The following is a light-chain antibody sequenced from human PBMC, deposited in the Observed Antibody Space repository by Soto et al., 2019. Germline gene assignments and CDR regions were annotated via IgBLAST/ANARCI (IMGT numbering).Light chain of an antibody. Sequence: QSALTQPASVSGSPGQSMTISCTGTSSDVGVYNYVSWYQQHPGYAPKLMIYDVSNPPSGFSIRFSGSKSGNTAPLTISGLQAEAEADYYCISYTSSSPYVVFGGGTKLTVL. CDR3: ISYTSSSPYVV. CDR1: SSDVGVYNY. J-gene: IGLJ2*01. CDR2: DVS. V-gene: IGLV2-14*01.